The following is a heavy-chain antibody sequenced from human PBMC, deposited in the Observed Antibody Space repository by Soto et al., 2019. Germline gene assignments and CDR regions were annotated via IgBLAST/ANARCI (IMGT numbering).Heavy chain of an antibody. CDR2: IYNHGQI. V-gene: IGHV3-53*01. CDR1: GFIVSRSH. Sequence: SLRLSCVVSGFIVSRSHMMWVRQAPGKGLEGVSVIYNHGQINYVDPVKGRFTIARDNSKNTIYLQMNSLKVEDTAVYYCVRVTGAERHWGQGALVTV. J-gene: IGHJ4*02. D-gene: IGHD7-27*01. CDR3: VRVTGAERH.